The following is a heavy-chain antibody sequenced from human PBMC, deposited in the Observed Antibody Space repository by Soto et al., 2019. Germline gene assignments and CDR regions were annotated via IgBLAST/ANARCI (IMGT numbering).Heavy chain of an antibody. Sequence: ASVKVSCKTSGYTFTSYGISWVRQAPGQGLEWMGWISAYNGNTNYAQKLQGRVTMTTDTSTSTAYMELRSLRSADTAVYYCARDDFWSVYYTSGRWGGMDVSSQGTTVIVSS. CDR1: GYTFTSYG. D-gene: IGHD3-3*01. CDR3: ARDDFWSVYYTSGRWGGMDV. CDR2: ISAYNGNT. J-gene: IGHJ6*02. V-gene: IGHV1-18*01.